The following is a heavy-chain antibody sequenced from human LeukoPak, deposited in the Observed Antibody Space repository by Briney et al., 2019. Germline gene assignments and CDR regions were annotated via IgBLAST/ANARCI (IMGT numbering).Heavy chain of an antibody. CDR1: GDSVSSNSAA. V-gene: IGHV6-1*01. D-gene: IGHD3-10*01. J-gene: IGHJ4*02. CDR3: ARVDYSNSGSYPPHFDH. CDR2: TYYRSKWYN. Sequence: SQTLSLTCAISGDSVSSNSAAWNWIRQSPSRGLEWLGRTYYRSKWYNDYAESVKSRISINPDTSKNQFSLQLNSVTPEDTAVYYCARVDYSNSGSYPPHFDHWGQGTLATVSS.